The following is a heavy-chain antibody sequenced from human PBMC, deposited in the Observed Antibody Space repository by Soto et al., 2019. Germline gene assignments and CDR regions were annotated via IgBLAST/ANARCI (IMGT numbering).Heavy chain of an antibody. Sequence: ASVKVSCKASGYTFTSYGISWVRQAPGQGLEWMGWISAYNGNTNYAQKLQGRVTMTTDTSTSTAYMELRSLRSDDTAVYYCARDGDPAPYTSSWYGVDYWGQGTLLTVSS. CDR1: GYTFTSYG. CDR2: ISAYNGNT. CDR3: ARDGDPAPYTSSWYGVDY. J-gene: IGHJ4*02. D-gene: IGHD6-13*01. V-gene: IGHV1-18*04.